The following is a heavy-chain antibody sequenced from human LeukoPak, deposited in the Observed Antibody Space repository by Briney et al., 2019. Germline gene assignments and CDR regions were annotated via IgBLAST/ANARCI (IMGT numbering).Heavy chain of an antibody. V-gene: IGHV4-39*01. Sequence: PSETLSLTCTVSGGSISSSSYYWGWIRQPPGKGLEWIGSIYYSGSTYYNPSLKSRVTISVDTSKNQFSLKLSSVTAADTAVYYCASGREITATLPYWGQGTLVTVSS. CDR1: GGSISSSSYY. J-gene: IGHJ4*02. CDR3: ASGREITATLPY. CDR2: IYYSGST. D-gene: IGHD1-20*01.